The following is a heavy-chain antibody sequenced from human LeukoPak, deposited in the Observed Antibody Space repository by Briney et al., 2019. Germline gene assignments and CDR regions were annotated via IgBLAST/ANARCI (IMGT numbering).Heavy chain of an antibody. V-gene: IGHV3-30*03. J-gene: IGHJ4*02. Sequence: GGSLRLSCAASGFTFSSYGMHWVRQAPGKGLEWVAVISYDGSNKYYADSVKGRFTISRDNSKNTLYLQMNSLRADDTAVYYCARGGPHYDSGGHYRYYFDYWGQGTLVTVSS. CDR1: GFTFSSYG. CDR3: ARGGPHYDSGGHYRYYFDY. D-gene: IGHD3-22*01. CDR2: ISYDGSNK.